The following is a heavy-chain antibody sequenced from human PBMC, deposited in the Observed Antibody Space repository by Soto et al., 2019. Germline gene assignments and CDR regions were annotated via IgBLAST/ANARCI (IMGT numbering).Heavy chain of an antibody. Sequence: QVQLQESGPGLVKPSQTLSLTCTVSGGSISSGGYYWSWIRQHPGKGLEWIGYIYYSGSTYYNPSLKSRVTISVDTSKNQFSLKLSSVTAADTAVYYCARVAPAMIVVADENTPPMSRRNPPNWYFDLWGRGTLVTVSS. D-gene: IGHD3-22*01. CDR2: IYYSGST. CDR3: ARVAPAMIVVADENTPPMSRRNPPNWYFDL. V-gene: IGHV4-31*03. J-gene: IGHJ2*01. CDR1: GGSISSGGYY.